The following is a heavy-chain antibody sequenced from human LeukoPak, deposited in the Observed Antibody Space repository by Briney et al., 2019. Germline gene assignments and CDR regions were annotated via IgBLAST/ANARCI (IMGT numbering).Heavy chain of an antibody. V-gene: IGHV4-39*07. Sequence: PSETLSLTCTVSGGSISSSSYYWGWIRQPPGKGLEWIGSIYHSGSTYYNPSLKSRVTISVDTSKNQFSLKLSSVTAADTAVYYCARLRGQDSTRVNWFDPWGQGTLVTVSS. J-gene: IGHJ5*02. CDR1: GGSISSSSYY. CDR2: IYHSGST. CDR3: ARLRGQDSTRVNWFDP.